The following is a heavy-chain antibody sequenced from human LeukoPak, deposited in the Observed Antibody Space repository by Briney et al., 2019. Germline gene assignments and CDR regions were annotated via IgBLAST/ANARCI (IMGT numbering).Heavy chain of an antibody. CDR3: VRDRQQLVRGDHFDY. V-gene: IGHV4-30-4*01. J-gene: IGHJ4*02. Sequence: SETLSLTCTVSGGSISSGDYYWSWIRQPPGKGLEWIGYIYYSGSTYYNPSLTSRVTMSVDTSKNQFSLKLRSVTAADTGVYYCVRDRQQLVRGDHFDYWGQGTLVTVAS. D-gene: IGHD6-13*01. CDR2: IYYSGST. CDR1: GGSISSGDYY.